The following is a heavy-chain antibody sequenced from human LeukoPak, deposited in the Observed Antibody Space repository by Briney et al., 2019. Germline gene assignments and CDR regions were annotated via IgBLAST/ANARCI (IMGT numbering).Heavy chain of an antibody. D-gene: IGHD4-23*01. CDR2: ISTYNGNT. V-gene: IGHV1-18*01. J-gene: IGHJ5*02. Sequence: AASVKVSCKASGYTFTSYGISWVRQAPGQGLEWMGWISTYNGNTSYAQKFQGRVTMTRDMSTSTDYMELSSLRSEDTAVYYCARDNSVEDTAWWFDPWGQGTLVTVSS. CDR1: GYTFTSYG. CDR3: ARDNSVEDTAWWFDP.